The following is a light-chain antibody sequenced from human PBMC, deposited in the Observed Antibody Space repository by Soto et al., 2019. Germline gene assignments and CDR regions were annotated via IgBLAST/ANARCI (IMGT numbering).Light chain of an antibody. CDR3: TAFSANRVYL. J-gene: IGLJ1*01. CDR1: SNDIGTYDY. V-gene: IGLV2-14*01. CDR2: GVH. Sequence: QSALAQPISVSGSRGQSITISCTGNSNDIGTYDYVCWYQQHPGKAPRLLIHGVHNRSPGISGRFSASKSGLTASLTISGLQAEDEADYYCTAFSANRVYLFGPGTKVTVL.